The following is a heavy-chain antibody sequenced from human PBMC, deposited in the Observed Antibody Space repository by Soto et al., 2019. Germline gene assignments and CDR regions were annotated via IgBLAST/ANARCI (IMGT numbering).Heavy chain of an antibody. CDR3: ARDKYYYGMAV. CDR2: ISYDGSNK. CDR1: GFTFSSYA. V-gene: IGHV3-30-3*01. J-gene: IGHJ6*02. Sequence: QVQLVESGGGVVQPGRSLRLSCAASGFTFSSYAMHWVRQAPGKGLEWVAVISYDGSNKYYADSVKGRFTISRDNSKNTLYLQMNSLRAEDTAVYYCARDKYYYGMAVWGQGTTVTVSS.